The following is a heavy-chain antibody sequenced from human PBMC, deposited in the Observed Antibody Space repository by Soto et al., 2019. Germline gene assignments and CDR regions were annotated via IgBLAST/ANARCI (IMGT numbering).Heavy chain of an antibody. CDR3: ASNGYDILTGYLDAFDI. Sequence: LRLSCAASGFTFSSYWMSWVRQAPGKGLEWVANIKQDGSEKYYVDSVKGRFTISRDNAKNSLYLQMNRLRAEDTAVYYCASNGYDILTGYLDAFDIWGQGTMVTVSS. V-gene: IGHV3-7*03. CDR2: IKQDGSEK. D-gene: IGHD3-9*01. CDR1: GFTFSSYW. J-gene: IGHJ3*02.